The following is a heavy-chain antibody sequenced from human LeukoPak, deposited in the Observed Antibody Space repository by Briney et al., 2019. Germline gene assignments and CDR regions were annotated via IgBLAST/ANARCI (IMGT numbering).Heavy chain of an antibody. D-gene: IGHD3-22*01. Sequence: SETLSLTCAVYGGSFSGYYWSWIRQPPGKGLEWIGEINHSGSTNYNPSLKSRVTISVDTSKNQFSLKLSSVTAADTAVYYRASSTYYYDSSGYTGWAFDIWGQGTMVTVSS. CDR2: INHSGST. CDR1: GGSFSGYY. CDR3: ASSTYYYDSSGYTGWAFDI. J-gene: IGHJ3*02. V-gene: IGHV4-34*01.